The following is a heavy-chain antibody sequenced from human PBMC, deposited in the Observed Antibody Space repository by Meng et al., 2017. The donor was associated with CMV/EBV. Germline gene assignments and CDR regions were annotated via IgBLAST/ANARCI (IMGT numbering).Heavy chain of an antibody. CDR2: IYYSGST. CDR1: GGSVSSGSYY. V-gene: IGHV4-39*01. D-gene: IGHD5-24*01. J-gene: IGHJ4*02. CDR3: ARLGDGYNSGYFDY. Sequence: SETLSLTCTVSGGSVSSGSYYWSWIRQPPGKGLEWIGSIYYSGSTYYNPSLKSRVTISVDTSKNQFSLKLSSVTAADTAVYYCARLGDGYNSGYFDYWGQGTLVTVSS.